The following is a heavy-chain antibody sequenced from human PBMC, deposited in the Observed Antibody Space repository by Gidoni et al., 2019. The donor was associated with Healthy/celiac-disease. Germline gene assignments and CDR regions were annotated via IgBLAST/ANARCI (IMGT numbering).Heavy chain of an antibody. D-gene: IGHD6-13*01. J-gene: IGHJ4*02. Sequence: PGQGLEWMGGIIPIFGTANYAQKFQGSVTITADESTSTAYMELSSLRSEDTAVYYCARSASGTYTYSSSWYRWVYWGQGTLVTVSS. V-gene: IGHV1-69*01. CDR2: IIPIFGTA. CDR3: ARSASGTYTYSSSWYRWVY.